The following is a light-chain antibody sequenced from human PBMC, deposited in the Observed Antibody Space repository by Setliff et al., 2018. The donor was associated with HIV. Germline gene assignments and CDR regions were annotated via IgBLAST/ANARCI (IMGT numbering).Light chain of an antibody. V-gene: IGLV3-25*03. CDR1: ALPKQY. J-gene: IGLJ3*02. CDR2: KDS. CDR3: PSADSSGTSWV. Sequence: SSELTQPPSVSVSPGQTARITCSGDALPKQYAYWYQQKPGQAPVLVIYKDSERPSGIPERFSGSSSGTTVTLTIRGVQAEDEADYYCPSADSSGTSWVFGGGTKVTVL.